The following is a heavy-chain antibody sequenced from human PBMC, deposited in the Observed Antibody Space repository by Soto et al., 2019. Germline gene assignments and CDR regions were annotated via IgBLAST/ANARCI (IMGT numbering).Heavy chain of an antibody. CDR2: IRSEAYGGTT. CDR3: TRDPEREP. CDR1: GFSFGGYA. J-gene: IGHJ5*02. Sequence: PGGSLRLCCTASGFSFGGYAMSWVRQAPGKGLVGVGFIRSEAYGGTTEYAASVKGRFTISRDDSKGIAYLQMNSVKTEDTDVYYCTRDPEREPWGQGTLVTVSS. V-gene: IGHV3-49*04.